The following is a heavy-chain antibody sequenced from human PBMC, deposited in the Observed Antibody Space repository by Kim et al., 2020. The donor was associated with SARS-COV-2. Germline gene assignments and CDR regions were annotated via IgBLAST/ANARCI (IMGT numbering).Heavy chain of an antibody. J-gene: IGHJ6*02. CDR3: ARQLWFGGVKLVGMDV. CDR1: GYTFTSYA. V-gene: IGHV1-3*01. CDR2: INAGNGNT. Sequence: ASVKVSCKSSGYTFTSYAMHWVRQAPGQRLEWMGWINAGNGNTKYSQKFQGRVTITRDTSASTAYMELSSLRSEDTAVYYCARQLWFGGVKLVGMDVWGQGTTVTVSS. D-gene: IGHD3-10*01.